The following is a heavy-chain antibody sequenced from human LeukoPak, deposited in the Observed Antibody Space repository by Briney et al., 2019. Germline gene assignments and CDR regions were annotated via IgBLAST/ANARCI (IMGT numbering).Heavy chain of an antibody. J-gene: IGHJ4*02. CDR1: GGSVSSGSYY. D-gene: IGHD1-26*01. CDR2: IYYSGST. V-gene: IGHV4-61*01. CDR3: AREWELLGGVDC. Sequence: SETLSLTCTVSGGSVSSGSYYWSWIRQPPGKGLEWIGYIYYSGSTNYNPSLKSRVTISVDTSKNQFSLKLSSVTAADTAVYYCAREWELLGGVDCWGQGTLVTVSS.